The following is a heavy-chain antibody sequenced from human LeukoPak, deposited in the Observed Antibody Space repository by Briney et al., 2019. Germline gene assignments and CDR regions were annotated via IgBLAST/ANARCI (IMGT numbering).Heavy chain of an antibody. Sequence: ASVKVSCKASGYSFTGYYMHWVRQAPGQGLEWMGWINPNSGVTNYAQKFQGRVTMTRDTSISTAYMELSGLRSDDTAVYYCARAIAAAQFDYWGQGTLATVSS. CDR1: GYSFTGYY. J-gene: IGHJ4*02. CDR2: INPNSGVT. V-gene: IGHV1-2*02. CDR3: ARAIAAAQFDY. D-gene: IGHD2-21*01.